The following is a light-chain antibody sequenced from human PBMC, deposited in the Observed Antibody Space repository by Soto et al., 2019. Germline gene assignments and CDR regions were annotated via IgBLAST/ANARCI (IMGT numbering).Light chain of an antibody. V-gene: IGKV1-39*01. CDR2: AAS. CDR3: QQSYSTPLLT. Sequence: DIQMTQSPSSLSASVGDRVTITCRASQSISNYLNWYQQKPGKAPKLLIYAASSLQSGVPSRFSGSGSGTDFTLPISSLQPEDFATYYCQQSYSTPLLTFGGGTKVEIK. CDR1: QSISNY. J-gene: IGKJ4*01.